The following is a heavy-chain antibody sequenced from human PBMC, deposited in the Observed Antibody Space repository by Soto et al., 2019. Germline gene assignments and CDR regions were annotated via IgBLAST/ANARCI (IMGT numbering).Heavy chain of an antibody. J-gene: IGHJ4*02. D-gene: IGHD3-10*01. CDR3: ASDTYYYGSGRADY. CDR2: INHSGST. CDR1: GGSFSGYY. V-gene: IGHV4-34*01. Sequence: QVQLQQWGAGLLKPSETLSLTCAVYGGSFSGYYWSWIRQPPGKGLEWIGEINHSGSTNYNPSLKSRVTISVDTSKNQFSLKLSSVTAADTAVYYYASDTYYYGSGRADYWGQGTLVTVSS.